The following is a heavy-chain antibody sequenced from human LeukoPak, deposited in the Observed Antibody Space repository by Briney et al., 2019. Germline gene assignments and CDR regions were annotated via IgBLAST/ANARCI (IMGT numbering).Heavy chain of an antibody. D-gene: IGHD5-12*01. J-gene: IGHJ4*02. CDR1: GFTFSNAW. CDR2: IKSKTDGGTT. V-gene: IGHV3-15*01. CDR3: TTTNVVATISPDY. Sequence: PGGSLRLSCAASGFTFSNAWMSWVRQAPGKGLEWVGRIKSKTDGGTTDYAARVKGRLTNSRDESKNTLYLQMNSLKTADTAVYYCTTTNVVATISPDYWGQGTLVTVSS.